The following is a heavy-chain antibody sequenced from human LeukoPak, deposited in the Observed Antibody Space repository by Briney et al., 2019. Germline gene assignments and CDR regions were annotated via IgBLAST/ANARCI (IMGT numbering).Heavy chain of an antibody. Sequence: GGSLRLSCVVSGFTVSDNDMSWVRQAPGRGLEWVSFIHSGGTTSYADSVKGRFTISRHNSEDTVYLQMNSLKTEDTAVYYCTTTPYYDILTGYYTLKGVFQHWGQGTLVTVSS. J-gene: IGHJ1*01. D-gene: IGHD3-9*01. CDR2: IHSGGTT. CDR3: TTTPYYDILTGYYTLKGVFQH. V-gene: IGHV3-53*01. CDR1: GFTVSDND.